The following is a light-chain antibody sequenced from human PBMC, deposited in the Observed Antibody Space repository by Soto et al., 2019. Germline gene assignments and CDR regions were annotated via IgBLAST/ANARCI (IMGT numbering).Light chain of an antibody. V-gene: IGKV3-20*01. Sequence: EIVLTQSPGTLSLSPGERATLSCRASQSVSSSYLAWYQQKPGQAPRLLIYGASSRATGIPDRFNGSGSGTDFTLTISRLEPEDFGVYYCQQYGSSPWTFGQGTKVEIK. J-gene: IGKJ1*01. CDR3: QQYGSSPWT. CDR2: GAS. CDR1: QSVSSSY.